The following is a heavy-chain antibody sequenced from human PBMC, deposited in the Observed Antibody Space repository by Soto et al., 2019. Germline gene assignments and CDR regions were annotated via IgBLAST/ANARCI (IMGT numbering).Heavy chain of an antibody. CDR3: ASPRELSYSYFYDYVLDV. Sequence: ASVKVSCKASGYTFTGYYVHWVRQAPGHGLEWLGWIHLNSGGTNYAQSFQGRVTMTRDMSASTVYMEMTGLSSDDTAVYYCASPRELSYSYFYDYVLDVWGQGTTVTVSS. CDR2: IHLNSGGT. D-gene: IGHD1-26*01. CDR1: GYTFTGYY. J-gene: IGHJ6*02. V-gene: IGHV1-2*02.